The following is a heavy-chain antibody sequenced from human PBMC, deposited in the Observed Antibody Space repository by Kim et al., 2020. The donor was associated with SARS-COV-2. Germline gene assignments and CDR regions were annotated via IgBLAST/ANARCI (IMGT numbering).Heavy chain of an antibody. Sequence: GGSLRLSCAASGITFSSYAMSWVRQAPGKGLEWVSAISGSGGSTYYADSVKGRFTISRDNSKDTLYLQMNSLRAEDTAGYYCAKGEYGSGSYDTSYYYYCGMDVWGQGTTVAVSS. J-gene: IGHJ6*02. CDR2: ISGSGGST. V-gene: IGHV3-23*01. CDR3: AKGEYGSGSYDTSYYYYCGMDV. D-gene: IGHD3-10*01. CDR1: GITFSSYA.